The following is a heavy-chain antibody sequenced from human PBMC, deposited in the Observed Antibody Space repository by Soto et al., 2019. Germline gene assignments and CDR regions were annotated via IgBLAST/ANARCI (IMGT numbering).Heavy chain of an antibody. CDR3: VRVGGYYGDYPNFDY. Sequence: SETLSLTCTVSGSSISPYYWSWIRQPPGKGLEWIGNIYYSGSTKYNPSLKSRVTISVDTSEIQFSLKLTSVTAADTAVYYCVRVGGYYGDYPNFDYWGQGTLVTVSS. D-gene: IGHD4-17*01. J-gene: IGHJ4*02. CDR1: GSSISPYY. V-gene: IGHV4-59*01. CDR2: IYYSGST.